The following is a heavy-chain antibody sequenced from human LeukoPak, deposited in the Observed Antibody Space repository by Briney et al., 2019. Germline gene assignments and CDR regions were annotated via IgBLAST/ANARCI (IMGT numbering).Heavy chain of an antibody. CDR1: GDSISSSSNY. CDR2: VYRSGST. Sequence: SETLSLTCDVSGDSISSSSNYWGWVRHLPGKGLEWIGSVYRSGSTYYNPSLESRVTISVDTSKNQFTLNLTSVTAADTAVYHCARRGTSGWAYYFDFWGPGSLLTVSS. CDR3: ARRGTSGWAYYFDF. D-gene: IGHD6-19*01. J-gene: IGHJ4*02. V-gene: IGHV4-39*01.